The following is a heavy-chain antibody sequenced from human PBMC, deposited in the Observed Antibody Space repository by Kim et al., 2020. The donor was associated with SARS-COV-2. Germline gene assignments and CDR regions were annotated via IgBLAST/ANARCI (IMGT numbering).Heavy chain of an antibody. Sequence: TANYAQKFQGRVTITADESTSTAYMELSSLRSEDTAVYYCARDEVGATPYWGQGTLVTVSS. V-gene: IGHV1-69*01. CDR2: TA. CDR3: ARDEVGATPY. J-gene: IGHJ4*02. D-gene: IGHD1-26*01.